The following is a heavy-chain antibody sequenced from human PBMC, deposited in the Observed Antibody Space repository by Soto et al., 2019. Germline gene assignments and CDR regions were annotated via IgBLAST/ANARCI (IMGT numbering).Heavy chain of an antibody. V-gene: IGHV3-23*01. J-gene: IGHJ4*02. Sequence: XGFLRLSIVASGFNLSYNSMGWVRQAPGKGLQWVSTISGSGEKTYYADSVKGRFTISSDRSKNTLYLQMDSLRADDTAVYYCARMHGGTAHRPDYWGQGTMVTVSS. CDR2: ISGSGEKT. CDR3: ARMHGGTAHRPDY. D-gene: IGHD3-16*01. CDR1: GFNLSYNS.